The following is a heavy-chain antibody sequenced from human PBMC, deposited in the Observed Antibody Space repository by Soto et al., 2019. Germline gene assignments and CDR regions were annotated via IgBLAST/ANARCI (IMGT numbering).Heavy chain of an antibody. D-gene: IGHD7-27*01. Sequence: QVQLQESGPGLVKPSGTLSLTCAVSGDSIISSNWWSWVRQSPGKGLEWIGEIYHSGTTNYNPSLKSXXPXSXXESNHQFSLKLSSVTAADTAVYYCARMGTSHLFDYWGQGTLVTVSS. J-gene: IGHJ4*02. CDR1: GDSIISSNW. CDR2: IYHSGTT. V-gene: IGHV4-4*02. CDR3: ARMGTSHLFDY.